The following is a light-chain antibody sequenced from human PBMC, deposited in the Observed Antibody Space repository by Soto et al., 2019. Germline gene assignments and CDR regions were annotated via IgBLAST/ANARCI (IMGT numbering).Light chain of an antibody. V-gene: IGKV1-5*03. CDR2: QAS. Sequence: DIQMTQSPSTLSAYVGDRVTITCRASQSVNSWLAWYQQNPGKAPKLLIYQASTLESGVPSRFSGSRSGTEFTLTISSLQPDDFATYYCQQYNSYSRTFGQGTKVEI. J-gene: IGKJ1*01. CDR3: QQYNSYSRT. CDR1: QSVNSW.